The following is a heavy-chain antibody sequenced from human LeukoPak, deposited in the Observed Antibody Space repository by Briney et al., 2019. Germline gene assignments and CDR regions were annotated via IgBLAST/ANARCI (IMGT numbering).Heavy chain of an antibody. V-gene: IGHV4-38-2*01. CDR3: GRAVRGVILGYYFDY. Sequence: SETLSLTCAVSGYSISSGYYWGWIRQPPGKGLEWIGSIYHSGSTYYNPSLKSRVTISVDTSKNQFSLKLSSVTAADTAVYYCGRAVRGVILGYYFDYWGQGTLVTVSS. J-gene: IGHJ4*02. CDR1: GYSISSGYY. D-gene: IGHD3-10*01. CDR2: IYHSGST.